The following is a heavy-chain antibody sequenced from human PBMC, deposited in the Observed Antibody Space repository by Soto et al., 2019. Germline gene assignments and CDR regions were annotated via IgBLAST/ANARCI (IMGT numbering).Heavy chain of an antibody. D-gene: IGHD3-22*01. J-gene: IGHJ4*02. CDR3: ARHFALHYYDSSGYNDY. V-gene: IGHV5-10-1*01. Sequence: ESLKISCKGSGYSFTSYWISWVRQMPGKGLEWMGRIDPSDSYTNYSPSFQGHVTISADKSISTAYLQWSSLKASDTAMYYCARHFALHYYDSSGYNDYWGQGTLVTVSS. CDR1: GYSFTSYW. CDR2: IDPSDSYT.